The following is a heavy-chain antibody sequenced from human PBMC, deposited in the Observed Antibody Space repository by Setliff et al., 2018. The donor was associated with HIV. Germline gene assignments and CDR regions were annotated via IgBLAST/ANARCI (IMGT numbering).Heavy chain of an antibody. V-gene: IGHV1-18*01. CDR2: INIRSGNT. CDR3: VRDLEPHYGDFGPFDY. Sequence: ASVKVSCKASGGTFSSYAISWVRQAPGQGLEWMGWINIRSGNTNYAQKFQGRVTMTTDTSTSTAYMGLTSLRSDDTAIYYCVRDLEPHYGDFGPFDYWGTGTLVTVSS. J-gene: IGHJ4*02. D-gene: IGHD4-17*01. CDR1: GGTFSSYA.